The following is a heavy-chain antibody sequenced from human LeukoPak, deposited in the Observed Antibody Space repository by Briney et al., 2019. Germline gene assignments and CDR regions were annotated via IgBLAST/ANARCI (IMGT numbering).Heavy chain of an antibody. V-gene: IGHV4-39*01. CDR2: IYYGGST. CDR3: ARALGYCSGGSCTRGYNWFDP. Sequence: TSETLSPTCTVSGGSISSSDYYWGWIRQPPGKGLEWIGSIYYGGSTYYNPSLKSRVTISVDTSMNQFSLRLSFVTTADTAVYYCARALGYCSGGSCTRGYNWFDPWGQGTLVTVPS. CDR1: GGSISSSDYY. D-gene: IGHD2-15*01. J-gene: IGHJ5*02.